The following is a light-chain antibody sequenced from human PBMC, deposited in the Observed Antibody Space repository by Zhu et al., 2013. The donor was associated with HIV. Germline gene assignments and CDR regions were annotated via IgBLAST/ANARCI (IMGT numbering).Light chain of an antibody. CDR3: LQSNSYPRT. V-gene: IGKV1-5*03. CDR2: KAS. J-gene: IGKJ2*02. CDR1: QSVTTG. Sequence: DIQMTQSPSTLSASVGDTVTITCRASQSVTTGLAWYQFKPGRAPKLLISKASFLESGVPSRFSGDGFGTELTLTISSLQPEDFATYYCLQSNSYPRTFGQGTRLEIK.